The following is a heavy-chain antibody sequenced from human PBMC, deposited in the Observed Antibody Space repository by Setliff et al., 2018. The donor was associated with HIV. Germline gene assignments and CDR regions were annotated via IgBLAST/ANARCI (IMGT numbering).Heavy chain of an antibody. D-gene: IGHD3-9*01. Sequence: PSETLSLTCAVYGGSFSGYYWSWIRQPPGKGLEWIGYIYYTGITTYNPSLKSRVTISVDTSKNQFSLKLSSVTAADTAVYYCARGGYYDILTGYSNGFDYWGQGTLVTVSS. V-gene: IGHV4-59*01. CDR1: GGSFSGYY. CDR3: ARGGYYDILTGYSNGFDY. J-gene: IGHJ4*02. CDR2: IYYTGIT.